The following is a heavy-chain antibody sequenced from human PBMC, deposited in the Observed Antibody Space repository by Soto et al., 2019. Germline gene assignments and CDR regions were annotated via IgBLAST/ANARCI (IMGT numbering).Heavy chain of an antibody. D-gene: IGHD2-21*01. V-gene: IGHV3-74*01. J-gene: IGHJ4*02. CDR3: VRDDCGLGIGC. Sequence: GGSLRLACAASGFTFNSYWMHRVRQAPGKGLVWVSHIDSDGNSTTYADSVKGRFTISRDNAKNTLYLQMNSLRAADTAVYYCVRDDCGLGIGCWGLGSLVTVA. CDR2: IDSDGNST. CDR1: GFTFNSYW.